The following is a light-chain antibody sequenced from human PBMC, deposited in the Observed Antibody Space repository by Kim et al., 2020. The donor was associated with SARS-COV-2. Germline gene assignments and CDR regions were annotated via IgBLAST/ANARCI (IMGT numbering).Light chain of an antibody. CDR1: KLGDKY. CDR3: QAWDSSTVV. V-gene: IGLV3-1*01. J-gene: IGLJ2*01. Sequence: SYELTQPPSVSVSPGQTASITCSGDKLGDKYTCWYQQKPGQSPVLVIYQDNKRPSGIPERFPGSNSGNTATLTIRGTQAMDEADYFCQAWDSSTVVFGGG. CDR2: QDN.